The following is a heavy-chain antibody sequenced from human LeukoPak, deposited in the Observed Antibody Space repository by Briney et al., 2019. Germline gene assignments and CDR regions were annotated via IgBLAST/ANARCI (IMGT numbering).Heavy chain of an antibody. CDR1: GYTFTNYY. J-gene: IGHJ4*02. CDR2: INPASAGA. V-gene: IGHV1-2*02. D-gene: IGHD1-26*01. Sequence: ASVKVSCKPSGYTFTNYYIHWVRQAPGQGPEWVGWINPASAGAAFAPKFQGRVSMTWDSSITTAFTDLTSLRSNDTAIYYCARQLGNYYRAFDFWGQGTLVTVSS. CDR3: ARQLGNYYRAFDF.